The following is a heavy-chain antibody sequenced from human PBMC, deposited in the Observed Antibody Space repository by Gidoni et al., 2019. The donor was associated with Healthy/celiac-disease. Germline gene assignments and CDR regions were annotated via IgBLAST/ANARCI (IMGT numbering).Heavy chain of an antibody. CDR1: GGTFSRYA. Sequence: QVQLVQSGAEVKKRGSSVKVSCKASGGTFSRYAIRWVRQAPGQGLEWMGGIIPIFGTANYAQKFQGRVTITADESTSTAYMELSSLRSEDTAVYYCARAQWASTNLDYFDYWGQGTLVTVSS. J-gene: IGHJ4*02. D-gene: IGHD1-26*01. CDR3: ARAQWASTNLDYFDY. CDR2: IIPIFGTA. V-gene: IGHV1-69*01.